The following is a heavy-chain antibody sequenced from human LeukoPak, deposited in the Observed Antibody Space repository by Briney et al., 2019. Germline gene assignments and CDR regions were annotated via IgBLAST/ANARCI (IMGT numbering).Heavy chain of an antibody. J-gene: IGHJ6*04. CDR3: ARTYYDFWSGYYGMDV. Sequence: SETLSLTCAVSGGSISSYYWSWIRQPPGKGLEWIGYIYTSGSTNYNPSLKSRVTISVDTSKNQFSLKLSSVTAAATAVYYCARTYYDFWSGYYGMDVWGKGTTVTVSS. CDR2: IYTSGST. D-gene: IGHD3-3*01. CDR1: GGSISSYY. V-gene: IGHV4-4*09.